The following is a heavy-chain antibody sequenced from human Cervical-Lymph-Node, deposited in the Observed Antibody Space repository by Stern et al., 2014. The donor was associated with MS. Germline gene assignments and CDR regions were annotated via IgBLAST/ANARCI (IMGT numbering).Heavy chain of an antibody. CDR2: IYWDDDK. J-gene: IGHJ5*01. Sequence: ESGPTLVKPTQTLTLTCTVSGFSLSTPGVGVGWIRQPPGKALEWLALIYWDDDKLYSPSLKNRLTIIKDPSKSQVILTMTNVDPVDTATYYCAHSRVKYCRGGTCYSSLFDFWGQGTLITVSS. V-gene: IGHV2-5*02. CDR1: GFSLSTPGVG. D-gene: IGHD2-15*01. CDR3: AHSRVKYCRGGTCYSSLFDF.